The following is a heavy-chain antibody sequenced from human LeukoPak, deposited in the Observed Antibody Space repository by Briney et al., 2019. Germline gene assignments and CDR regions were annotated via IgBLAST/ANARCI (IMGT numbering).Heavy chain of an antibody. V-gene: IGHV1-3*01. J-gene: IGHJ6*02. CDR2: INAGNGNT. Sequence: ASVTVSCKASGYTFTSYAMHWVRQAPGQRLEWMGWINAGNGNTKYSQKFQGRVTITRDTSASTAYMELSSLRSEDTAVYYCAGGWSYYYGMDVWGQGTTVTVSS. CDR3: AGGWSYYYGMDV. CDR1: GYTFTSYA. D-gene: IGHD3-3*01.